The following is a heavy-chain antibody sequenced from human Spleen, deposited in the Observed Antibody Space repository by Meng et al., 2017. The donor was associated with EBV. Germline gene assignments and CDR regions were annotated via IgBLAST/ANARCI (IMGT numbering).Heavy chain of an antibody. Sequence: HPHQSDPGPVQHSAILSLTCAFCGGSVNITSYYWSWFRQHPGKRLDWLGRTYYRSKWYNDYAVSVKSRITVNPDTSKNQFSLQLHSLTPGDTAVYYCARDPEGGSTLYDSWGQGTLVTVSS. CDR3: ARDPEGGSTLYDS. CDR1: GGSVNITSYY. V-gene: IGHV6-1*01. J-gene: IGHJ4*02. CDR2: TYYRSKWYN. D-gene: IGHD1-26*01.